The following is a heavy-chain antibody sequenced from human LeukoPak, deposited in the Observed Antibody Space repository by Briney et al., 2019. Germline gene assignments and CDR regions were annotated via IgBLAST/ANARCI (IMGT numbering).Heavy chain of an antibody. V-gene: IGHV3-7*01. J-gene: IGHJ4*01. CDR1: GFTFSSYG. CDR2: IKQDGSEK. CDR3: ASAVVPGYY. D-gene: IGHD2-2*01. Sequence: GGSLRLSCAASGFTFSSYGMSWVRQAPGKGLEWVANIKQDGSEKYYVDSVKGRFTISRDNAKNSLYLQMNSLRVEDTAVYYCASAVVPGYYWGQGTLVTVSS.